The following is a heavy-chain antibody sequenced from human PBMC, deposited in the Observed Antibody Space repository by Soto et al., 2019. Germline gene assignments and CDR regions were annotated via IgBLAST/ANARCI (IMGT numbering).Heavy chain of an antibody. CDR1: GGSFSGYY. J-gene: IGHJ4*02. CDR2: INHSGST. Sequence: QVQLQQWGAGLLKPSETLSLTCAVYGGSFSGYYWSWIRQPPGKGLEWIGEINHSGSTNYNPSLKSRVPISXXTXKXXFSLKLSSVTAADTAVYYCARGLFCSGGSCYPFDYWGQGTLVTVSS. CDR3: ARGLFCSGGSCYPFDY. D-gene: IGHD2-15*01. V-gene: IGHV4-34*01.